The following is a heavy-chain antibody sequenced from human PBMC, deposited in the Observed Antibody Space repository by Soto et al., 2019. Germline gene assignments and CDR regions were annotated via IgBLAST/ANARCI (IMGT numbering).Heavy chain of an antibody. J-gene: IGHJ4*02. CDR1: GYSFTLYS. V-gene: IGHV1-46*03. Sequence: ASVKVSCKASGYSFTLYSMHWVRQAPGQGLEWMGIINPSGGSTSSAQKFQGRVTMTRDTSTSTVYMELSSLRSEDTAIYYCARDHYYGSGSYNFFDYWGQGALVTVSS. CDR2: INPSGGST. CDR3: ARDHYYGSGSYNFFDY. D-gene: IGHD3-10*01.